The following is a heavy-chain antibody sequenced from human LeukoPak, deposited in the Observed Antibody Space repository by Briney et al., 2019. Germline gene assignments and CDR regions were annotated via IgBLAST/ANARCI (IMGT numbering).Heavy chain of an antibody. Sequence: PGGTLRLSCAASGFTFSSYAMSWVRQAPGKGLEWVSAISLSGGSTNYADSVKGRFTISRDNSKNTLYLQMNSLRAEDTAVYYCATDPHDILSRRGWFDPWGQGTLVTVSS. J-gene: IGHJ5*02. V-gene: IGHV3-23*01. CDR3: ATDPHDILSRRGWFDP. CDR1: GFTFSSYA. CDR2: ISLSGGST. D-gene: IGHD3-9*01.